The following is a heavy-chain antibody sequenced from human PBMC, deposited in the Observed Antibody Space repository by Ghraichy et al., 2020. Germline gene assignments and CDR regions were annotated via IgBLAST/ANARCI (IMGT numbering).Heavy chain of an antibody. D-gene: IGHD2-2*01. V-gene: IGHV3-11*01. CDR3: ARELGVVVVPAALDF. CDR1: GFGFSDYY. CDR2: ISGSGGAK. J-gene: IGHJ4*02. Sequence: GGSLRLSCAASGFGFSDYYMSWIRQAPGKGLEYLSFISGSGGAKYHADSVKGRFTISRDNANNSLYLQMNSLRAEDTAVYYCARELGVVVVPAALDFWGRGLLVTVSS.